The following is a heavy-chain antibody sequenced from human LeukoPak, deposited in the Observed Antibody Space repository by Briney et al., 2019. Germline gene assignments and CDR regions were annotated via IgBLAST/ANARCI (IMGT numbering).Heavy chain of an antibody. Sequence: ASVKVSCKASGYTFTSYAMHWVRQAPGQRLEWMGWINAGNGNTKYSQEFQGRVTITRDTSASTAYMELSSLRSEDMAVYYCARGAGQWLVPRFDYWGQGTLVTVSS. J-gene: IGHJ4*02. CDR1: GYTFTSYA. CDR3: ARGAGQWLVPRFDY. V-gene: IGHV1-3*03. D-gene: IGHD6-19*01. CDR2: INAGNGNT.